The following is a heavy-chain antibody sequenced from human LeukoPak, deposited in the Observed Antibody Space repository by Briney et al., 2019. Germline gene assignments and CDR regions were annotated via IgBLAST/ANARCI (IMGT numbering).Heavy chain of an antibody. CDR1: GFTFSSYA. CDR2: ISSSGSAS. D-gene: IGHD6-19*01. CDR3: TKARYSNAWDYSDY. Sequence: PGGSLRLSCVASGFTFSSYAMNWVRQAPGKGLEWVSGISSSGSASYYADSVKGRFTISRDNSRSTLYLQMNNLSADDTAVYYCTKARYSNAWDYSDYWGQGTLVTVSS. V-gene: IGHV3-23*01. J-gene: IGHJ4*02.